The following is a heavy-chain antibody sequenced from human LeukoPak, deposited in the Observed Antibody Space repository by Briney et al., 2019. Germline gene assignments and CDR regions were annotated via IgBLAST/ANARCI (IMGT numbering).Heavy chain of an antibody. D-gene: IGHD4-17*01. CDR3: ARENYGDYGAFDI. V-gene: IGHV4-59*12. CDR1: GGSISSYY. Sequence: SETLSLTCTVSGGSISSYYWSWIRQPPGKGLEWIGYIFYTGSTNYNPSLKSRVTISVLTSKNRFSLKLSSVTAADTAVYYCARENYGDYGAFDIWGQGTMVTVSS. J-gene: IGHJ3*02. CDR2: IFYTGST.